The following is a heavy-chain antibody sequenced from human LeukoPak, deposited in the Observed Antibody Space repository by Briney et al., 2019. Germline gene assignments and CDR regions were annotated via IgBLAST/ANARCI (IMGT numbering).Heavy chain of an antibody. Sequence: SGTLSLTCAVYGGSFSGYYWSWIRQPPRKGLEWIGEINHSGSTNYNPSLKSRVTTSVDTSKDQFSQKPSSVTAADTAVYYCARAQLHYYYYYMDVWGKGTTVTVSS. CDR2: INHSGST. CDR3: ARAQLHYYYYYMDV. D-gene: IGHD5-24*01. J-gene: IGHJ6*03. V-gene: IGHV4-34*01. CDR1: GGSFSGYY.